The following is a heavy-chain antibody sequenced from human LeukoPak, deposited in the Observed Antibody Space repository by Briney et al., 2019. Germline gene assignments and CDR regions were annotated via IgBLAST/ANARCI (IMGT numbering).Heavy chain of an antibody. CDR1: GFTVSSNY. Sequence: PGGSLRLSCAVSGFTVSSNYMSWVRQAPGKGLEWVSNFYIGGSTYYADSVKGQFTISRDNSKNTLYLQMNSLRAEDTAVYYCARGWNYYASGSYLDYWGQGTLVTVSS. V-gene: IGHV3-53*01. CDR3: ARGWNYYASGSYLDY. D-gene: IGHD3-10*01. CDR2: FYIGGST. J-gene: IGHJ4*02.